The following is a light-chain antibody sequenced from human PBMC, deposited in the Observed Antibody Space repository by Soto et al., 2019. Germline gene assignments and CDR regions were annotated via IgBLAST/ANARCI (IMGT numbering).Light chain of an antibody. Sequence: QSALTQPASVSGSPGQSIAIACTGTGSDAGGYNDVSWYQQQPGKAPKLMIYDVNSRTSGVSDRFSGSKSGNTASLAISGLQADDEADYYCYSYSGSTTPYVFGTGTKVPVL. CDR2: DVN. CDR3: YSYSGSTTPYV. V-gene: IGLV2-14*01. CDR1: GSDAGGYND. J-gene: IGLJ1*01.